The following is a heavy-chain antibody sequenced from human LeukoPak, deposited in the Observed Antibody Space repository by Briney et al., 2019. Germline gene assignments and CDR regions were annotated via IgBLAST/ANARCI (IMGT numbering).Heavy chain of an antibody. V-gene: IGHV3-23*01. J-gene: IGHJ5*01. CDR1: GITFSSYI. D-gene: IGHD4-11*01. CDR2: ISGSGDTT. Sequence: AGGSLRLSCAASGITFSSYIMSWVRQAPGKGLEWVSSISGSGDTTYYADSVKGRFTISRDKSKNTLYPQMNSLTAEDWAVYYCASATVREAATPWFDSWGQGTLVTVSS. CDR3: ASATVREAATPWFDS.